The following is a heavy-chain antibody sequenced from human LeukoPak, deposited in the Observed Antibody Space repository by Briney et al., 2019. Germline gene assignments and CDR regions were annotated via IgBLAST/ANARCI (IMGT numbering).Heavy chain of an antibody. J-gene: IGHJ4*02. CDR3: ARVVYSSILH. Sequence: SETLSLTCTVSGGSVSSGSYYWSWIRQPPGKGLEWIGYIYYSGSTNCNPSLKSRVTISVDTSKNQFSLKLSSVTAADTAVYYCARVVYSSILHWGQGTLVTVSS. D-gene: IGHD6-13*01. CDR2: IYYSGST. CDR1: GGSVSSGSYY. V-gene: IGHV4-61*01.